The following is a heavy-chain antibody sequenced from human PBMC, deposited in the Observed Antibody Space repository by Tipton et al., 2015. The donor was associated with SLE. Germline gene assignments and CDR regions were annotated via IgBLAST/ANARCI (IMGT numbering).Heavy chain of an antibody. CDR1: GGSFSGYY. CDR2: INHSGIT. V-gene: IGHV4-34*01. Sequence: TLSLTCAVYGGSFSGYYWSWIRQPPGKGLEWIGEINHSGITKYNPSLKSRVTISVDTSKNQFSLKLSSVTAADTAVYYCARSRVQGVMRSRWGMDVWGQGTTVTVSS. CDR3: ARSRVQGVMRSRWGMDV. D-gene: IGHD3-10*01. J-gene: IGHJ6*02.